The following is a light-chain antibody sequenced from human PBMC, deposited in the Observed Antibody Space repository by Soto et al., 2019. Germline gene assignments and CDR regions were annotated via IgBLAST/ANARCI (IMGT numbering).Light chain of an antibody. J-gene: IGKJ3*01. CDR2: AAS. Sequence: EILMTQSPATLSVSPGERATLSCRASQSVGSNLAWYPQRPGQAPRLLIYAASSRATGIPARFSGSGTGTEFTLSISSLQSEDFAVYYCQQYNKWPLFTFGPGTRVDVK. CDR3: QQYNKWPLFT. CDR1: QSVGSN. V-gene: IGKV3-15*01.